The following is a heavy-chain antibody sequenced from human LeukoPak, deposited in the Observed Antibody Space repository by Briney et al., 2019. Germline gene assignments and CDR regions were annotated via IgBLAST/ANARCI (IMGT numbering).Heavy chain of an antibody. J-gene: IGHJ4*02. CDR3: TRAQYGYAFDY. V-gene: IGHV4-59*02. D-gene: IGHD5-12*01. CDR1: GGSVSSYY. CDR2: IYYTGST. Sequence: SETLSLTCSVSGGSVSSYYWTWIRQPPGKGLEWIGYIYYTGSTNYNPSLKSRVTISPDTSKNQFSLKLSSVTAADTAVYYCTRAQYGYAFDYWGQGALVTVSS.